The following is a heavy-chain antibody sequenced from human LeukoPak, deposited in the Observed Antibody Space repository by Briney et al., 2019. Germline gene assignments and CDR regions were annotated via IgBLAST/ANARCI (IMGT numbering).Heavy chain of an antibody. CDR2: ISYNSDTI. V-gene: IGHV3-9*01. CDR1: GFTFDAYA. J-gene: IGHJ2*01. CDR3: AKDYCGGDCYSGWYFDL. D-gene: IGHD2-21*02. Sequence: PGGSLRLSCAASGFTFDAYAMHWVRQAPGKGLEWVSGISYNSDTIAYADSVKGRFTISRDNAKNSLYLQMNSLRAEDTALYYCAKDYCGGDCYSGWYFDLWGRGTLVTVSS.